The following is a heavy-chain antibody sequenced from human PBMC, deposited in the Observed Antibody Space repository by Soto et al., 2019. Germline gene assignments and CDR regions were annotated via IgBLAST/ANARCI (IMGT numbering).Heavy chain of an antibody. Sequence: SQTLSLTCAISGGSVSSNSAAWNWIRQSPSRGLEWLGRTYYRSKWYNDYAVSVKSRITINPDTSKNQFSLQLNSVTPEDTAVYYCARGKQLWFGELLGAFDIWGQGTMVTVSS. V-gene: IGHV6-1*01. CDR3: ARGKQLWFGELLGAFDI. CDR2: TYYRSKWYN. J-gene: IGHJ3*02. D-gene: IGHD3-10*01. CDR1: GGSVSSNSAA.